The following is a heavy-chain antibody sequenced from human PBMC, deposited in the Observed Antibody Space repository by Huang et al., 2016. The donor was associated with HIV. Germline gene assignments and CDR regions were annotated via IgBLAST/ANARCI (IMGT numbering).Heavy chain of an antibody. Sequence: QVHLQESGPALVKPSQTLPLMCSVSGDSMKSGNYYWSWIRQPAGEGMEYIGHIQTGGKPNYNPTLSGRVTMSLDTSKNRFFLQLISVTAADTAVYYCARMMSNYNNGTWGQGTLVIVSS. J-gene: IGHJ4*02. CDR2: IQTGGKP. CDR3: ARMMSNYNNGT. D-gene: IGHD4-4*01. CDR1: GDSMKSGNYY. V-gene: IGHV4-61*09.